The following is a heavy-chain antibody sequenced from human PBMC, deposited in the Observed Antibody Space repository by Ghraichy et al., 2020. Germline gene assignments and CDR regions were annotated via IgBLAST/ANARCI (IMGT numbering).Heavy chain of an antibody. J-gene: IGHJ3*02. D-gene: IGHD1-26*01. CDR3: ATLPPRKGAPGVGATYDAFDI. V-gene: IGHV3-30-3*01. Sequence: GGSLRLSCAASGFTFSSYAMHWVRQAPGKGLEWVAVISYDGSNKYYADSVKGRFTISRDNSKNTLYLQMNSLRAEDTAVYYCATLPPRKGAPGVGATYDAFDIWGQGTMVTVSS. CDR1: GFTFSSYA. CDR2: ISYDGSNK.